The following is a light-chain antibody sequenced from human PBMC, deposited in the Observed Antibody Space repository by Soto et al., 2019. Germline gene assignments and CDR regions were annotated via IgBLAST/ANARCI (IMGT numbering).Light chain of an antibody. CDR2: AAS. V-gene: IGKV1-9*01. J-gene: IGKJ2*01. CDR3: QQLNSYPRYT. Sequence: DIQLTQSPSFLSASVGDRVTITCRASQGFSSYLAWYQQKPGKAPKLLIYAASTLQSGVPSRFSGSGSETEFTLTISSLQPEDFATYYCQQLNSYPRYTFGQGTKLEIK. CDR1: QGFSSY.